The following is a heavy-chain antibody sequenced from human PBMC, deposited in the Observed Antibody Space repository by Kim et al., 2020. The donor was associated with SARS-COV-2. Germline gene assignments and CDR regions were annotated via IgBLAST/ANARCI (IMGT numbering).Heavy chain of an antibody. CDR3: TRAVVAVDRYFDY. Sequence: GGSLRLSCTASGFTFGDYAMSWFRQAPGKGLEWVGFIRSKAYGGTTEYAASVKGRFTISRDDSKSIAYLQMNSLKTEDTAVYYCTRAVVAVDRYFDYWGQGTLVTVSS. J-gene: IGHJ4*02. CDR2: IRSKAYGGTT. CDR1: GFTFGDYA. V-gene: IGHV3-49*03. D-gene: IGHD6-19*01.